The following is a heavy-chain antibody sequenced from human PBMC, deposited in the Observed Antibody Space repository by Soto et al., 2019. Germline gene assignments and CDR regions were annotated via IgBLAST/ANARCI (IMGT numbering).Heavy chain of an antibody. CDR1: GGSISSYY. Sequence: SETLSLTCTVSGGSISSYYWSWIRQPPGKGLEWIGYIYYSGSTNYNPSLKSRVTISVDTSKNQFSLKLSSVTAADTAVYYCARVRMVRGVIITSDYWGQGTLVTVSS. V-gene: IGHV4-59*01. CDR2: IYYSGST. CDR3: ARVRMVRGVIITSDY. J-gene: IGHJ4*02. D-gene: IGHD3-10*01.